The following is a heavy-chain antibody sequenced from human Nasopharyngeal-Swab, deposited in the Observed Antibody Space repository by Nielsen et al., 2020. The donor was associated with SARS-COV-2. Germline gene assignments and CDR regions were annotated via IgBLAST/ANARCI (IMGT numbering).Heavy chain of an antibody. V-gene: IGHV4-31*03. D-gene: IGHD6-19*01. CDR1: GCSISSGGYY. CDR2: IYYSGST. CDR3: ARNGQSPFDY. Sequence: SETLSLTCTVSGCSISSGGYYWSWIRQHPGKGLEWIGYIYYSGSTYYNPSLKSRVTISVDTSKNQFSLKLSSVTAADTAVYYCARNGQSPFDYWGQGTLVTVSS. J-gene: IGHJ4*02.